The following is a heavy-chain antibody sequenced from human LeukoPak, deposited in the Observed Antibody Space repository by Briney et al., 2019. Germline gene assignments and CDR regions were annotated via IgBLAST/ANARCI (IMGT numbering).Heavy chain of an antibody. V-gene: IGHV3-7*01. CDR2: IKQDGSET. CDR1: GFTFSSYW. D-gene: IGHD2-21*01. CDR3: ARATASNWFDP. J-gene: IGHJ5*02. Sequence: GSLRLSCAASGFTFSSYWISWVRQAPGKGLEWVANIKQDGSETYYVDSVKGRFTISRDNAKNSLYLQMNSLRAEDTAVYYCARATASNWFDPWGQGTLVTVSS.